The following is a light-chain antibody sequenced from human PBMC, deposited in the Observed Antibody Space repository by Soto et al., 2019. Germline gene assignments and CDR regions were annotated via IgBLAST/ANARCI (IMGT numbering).Light chain of an antibody. CDR3: QQSFLTPFT. CDR2: GAS. Sequence: DIQMTQSPTSLSASVGDTVTITCRASQRIDKYLNWYQQKPAKAPKVLIFGASSLHTGVPSRFSGSGSGTDFTLTISSLQLEDFAIYFCQQSFLTPFTFGGGSKVEIK. CDR1: QRIDKY. J-gene: IGKJ4*01. V-gene: IGKV1-39*01.